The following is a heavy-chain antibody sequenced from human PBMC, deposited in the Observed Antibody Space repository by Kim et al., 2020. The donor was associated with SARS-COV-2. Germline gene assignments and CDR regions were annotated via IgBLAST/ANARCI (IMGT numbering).Heavy chain of an antibody. D-gene: IGHD3-3*01. V-gene: IGHV3-21*01. CDR3: ARFESRFLERYYYMDV. Sequence: SGKGRFTISRDNAKNSLYLQMNSLRAEDTAVYYCARFESRFLERYYYMDVWGKGTTVTVSS. J-gene: IGHJ6*03.